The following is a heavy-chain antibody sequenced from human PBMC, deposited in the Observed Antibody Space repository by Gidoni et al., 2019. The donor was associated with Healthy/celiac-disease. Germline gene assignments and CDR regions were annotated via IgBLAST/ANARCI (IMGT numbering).Heavy chain of an antibody. J-gene: IGHJ6*03. CDR1: GFTSNTSG. CDR3: AKDDRDCSGTSCYRLYYYYYMDV. CDR2: ISNDGSNK. D-gene: IGHD2-2*01. Sequence: VQLVEYGGGVVQPWGSLRLACAASGFTSNTSGMHWVHQAPGKRLEWVAGISNDGSNKYYAASVKGRFTISRDNSKNTLYLQMNSLRAEDTALYYCAKDDRDCSGTSCYRLYYYYYMDVWGKGTTVTVSS. V-gene: IGHV3-30*18.